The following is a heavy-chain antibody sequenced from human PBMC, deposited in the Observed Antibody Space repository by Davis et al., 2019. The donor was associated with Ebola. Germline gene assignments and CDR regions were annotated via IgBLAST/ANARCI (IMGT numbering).Heavy chain of an antibody. CDR1: GGSISSYY. Sequence: MPSETLSLTCTVSGGSISSYYWSWIRQPPGKGLEWIGYIYYSGSTNYNPSLKSRVTISVDTSKNQFSLKLSSVTAADTAVYYCARRRITMVRGVMGWFDPWGQGTLVTVSS. CDR2: IYYSGST. J-gene: IGHJ5*02. CDR3: ARRRITMVRGVMGWFDP. D-gene: IGHD3-10*01. V-gene: IGHV4-59*01.